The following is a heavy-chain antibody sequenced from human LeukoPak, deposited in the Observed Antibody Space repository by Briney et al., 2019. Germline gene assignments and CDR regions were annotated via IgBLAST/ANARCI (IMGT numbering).Heavy chain of an antibody. V-gene: IGHV4-61*02. J-gene: IGHJ4*02. D-gene: IGHD3-22*01. CDR2: IYTSGST. CDR1: GGSISSGSYY. Sequence: SSETLSLTCTVSGGSISSGSYYWSWIRQPAGKGLEWIGRIYTSGSTNYNPSLKSRVTISVDTSKNQFSLKLSSVTAADTAVYYCARYYYDSSGYSGCFDYWGQGTLVTVSS. CDR3: ARYYYDSSGYSGCFDY.